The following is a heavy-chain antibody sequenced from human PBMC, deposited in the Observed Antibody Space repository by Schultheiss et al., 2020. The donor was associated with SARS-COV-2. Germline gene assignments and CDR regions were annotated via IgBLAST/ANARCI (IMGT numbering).Heavy chain of an antibody. J-gene: IGHJ2*01. V-gene: IGHV4-34*01. CDR3: ARGRYYYDSSGRYWYFDL. D-gene: IGHD3-22*01. Sequence: GSLRLSCAVYGGSFSGYYWSWIRQPPGKGLEWIGYIYYSGSTNYNPSLKSRVTISVDKSKNQFSLKLSSVTAADTAVYYCARGRYYYDSSGRYWYFDLWGRGTLVTVSS. CDR2: IYYSGST. CDR1: GGSFSGYY.